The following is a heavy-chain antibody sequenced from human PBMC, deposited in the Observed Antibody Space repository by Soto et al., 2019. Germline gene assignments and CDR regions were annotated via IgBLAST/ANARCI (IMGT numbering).Heavy chain of an antibody. Sequence: ASVKVSCKPSGYPFTGHYIHWLRQAPGQGFEWMGWISNSGSTKYAQNFQGRVTMTRDTSITTAYMELKGLKSDDTAVYYCARGGSWYAFWGQGTLVTVSS. CDR2: ISNSGST. CDR3: ARGGSWYAF. D-gene: IGHD6-13*01. CDR1: GYPFTGHY. V-gene: IGHV1-2*02. J-gene: IGHJ4*02.